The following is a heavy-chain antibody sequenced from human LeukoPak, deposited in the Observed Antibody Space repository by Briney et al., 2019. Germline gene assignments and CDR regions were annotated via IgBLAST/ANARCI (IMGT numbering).Heavy chain of an antibody. CDR3: AREVVVPAAMRWDYYYGMDV. CDR1: GFTFSSYS. CDR2: ISSSSSYI. D-gene: IGHD2-2*01. J-gene: IGHJ6*04. Sequence: GGSLRLSCAASGFTFSSYSMNWVRQAPGKGLEWVSSISSSSSYIYYADSVKGRFTISRDNAKNSLYLQMNSLRAEDTAVYYCAREVVVPAAMRWDYYYGMDVWGKGTTVTVSS. V-gene: IGHV3-21*01.